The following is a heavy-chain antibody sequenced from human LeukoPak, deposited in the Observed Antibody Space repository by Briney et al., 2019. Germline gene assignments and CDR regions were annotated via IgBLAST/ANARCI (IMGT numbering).Heavy chain of an antibody. V-gene: IGHV1-8*01. D-gene: IGHD3-16*01. CDR3: ARITWKKAFDY. J-gene: IGHJ4*02. CDR1: GYTFTSYD. Sequence: ASVKVSCKASGYTFTSYDINWVRQATGQGLEWMGWMNPNSGNTGYAQKIQGRVTMTRNTSISTAYMELSSLRSEDTAVYYCARITWKKAFDYWGQGTLVTVSS. CDR2: MNPNSGNT.